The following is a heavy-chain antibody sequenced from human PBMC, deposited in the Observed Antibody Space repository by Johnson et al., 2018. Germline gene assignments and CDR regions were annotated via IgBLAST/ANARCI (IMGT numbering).Heavy chain of an antibody. CDR3: ARDPDYGDYYYYGMDV. CDR1: RFTVSRNY. CDR2: IYHCDST. J-gene: IGHJ6*02. D-gene: IGHD4-17*01. V-gene: IGHV3-66*03. Sequence: VQLVQSGGGLIQPGGSLRLSCAASRFTVSRNYTSWVRQDPGKGLEWVLVIYHCDSTYYAASVQGRFTISKDHSKNMFYLQMGSLRAEDMDVYYCARDPDYGDYYYYGMDVWGQGTTVTVSS.